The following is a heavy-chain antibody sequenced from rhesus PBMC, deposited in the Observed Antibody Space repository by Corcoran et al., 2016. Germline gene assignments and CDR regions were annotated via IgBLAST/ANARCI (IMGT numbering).Heavy chain of an antibody. V-gene: IGHV3S22*01. CDR3: ARRIAAASFDY. CDR1: GFTFSDYY. CDR2: IRYKAKGGTP. D-gene: IGHD6-25*01. Sequence: EVQLVESGGGLVKPGGSLRLSCAASGFTFSDYYMNWVRQVRGKGPEWVVFIRYKAKGGTPEYAASVKGRFNISRDDFKSIASLQMNSLKTEDTAVYYCARRIAAASFDYWGQGVLVTVSS. J-gene: IGHJ4*01.